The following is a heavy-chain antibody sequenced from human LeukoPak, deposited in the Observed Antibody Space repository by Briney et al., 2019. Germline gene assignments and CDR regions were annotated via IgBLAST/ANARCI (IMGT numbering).Heavy chain of an antibody. CDR2: IYYSGST. CDR1: GGSISSGGYY. J-gene: IGHJ6*02. Sequence: TSETLSLTCTVSGGSISSGGYYWSWIRQHPGKGLEWIGYIYYSGSTYYNPSLKSRVTISVDTSKNQLSLKLSSVTAADTAVYYCARDRSYCSSTSCYADYYYYGMDVWGQGTTVTVSS. D-gene: IGHD2-2*01. CDR3: ARDRSYCSSTSCYADYYYYGMDV. V-gene: IGHV4-31*03.